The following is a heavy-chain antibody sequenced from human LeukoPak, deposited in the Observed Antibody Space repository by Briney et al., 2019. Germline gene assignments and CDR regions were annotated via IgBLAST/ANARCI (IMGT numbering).Heavy chain of an antibody. CDR3: ANGYCSSTSCLSVRNYFDY. V-gene: IGHV3-23*01. CDR1: GFTFSSYA. CDR2: ISGSGGST. D-gene: IGHD2-2*01. J-gene: IGHJ4*02. Sequence: SGGSLRLSCAASGFTFSSYAMSWVRQAPGKGLEWVSAISGSGGSTYYADSVKGRFTISRDNSKNTLYLQMNSLRAEDTAVYYCANGYCSSTSCLSVRNYFDYWGQGTLVTVSS.